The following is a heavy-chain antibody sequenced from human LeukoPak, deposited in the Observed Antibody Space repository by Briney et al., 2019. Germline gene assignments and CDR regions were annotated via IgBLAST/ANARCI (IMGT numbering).Heavy chain of an antibody. CDR2: FDPEDGET. J-gene: IGHJ6*03. CDR1: GYTLTELS. CDR3: ATIASHDFWSGEMNYYYYYMDV. Sequence: ASVKVSCKVSGYTLTELSMHWVRQAPGKRLEWMGGFDPEDGETIYAQKFQGRVTMTEDTSTDTAYMELSSLRSEDTAVYYCATIASHDFWSGEMNYYYYYMDVWGKGTTVTVSS. D-gene: IGHD3-3*01. V-gene: IGHV1-24*01.